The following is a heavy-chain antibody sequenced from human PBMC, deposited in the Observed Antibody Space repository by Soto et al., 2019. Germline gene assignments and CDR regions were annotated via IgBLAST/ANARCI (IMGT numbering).Heavy chain of an antibody. CDR3: AKDHPVVGEYYGLDV. V-gene: IGHV3-23*01. J-gene: IGHJ6*02. D-gene: IGHD2-15*01. Sequence: GGSLRLSCAASGFTFSSYAMSWVRQAPGKGLEWVSGISGSGGSTYYTDSVKGRFTISRDNSKSTLYLQMNSLRAEDTAVYYCAKDHPVVGEYYGLDVWGQGTTVTVSS. CDR1: GFTFSSYA. CDR2: ISGSGGST.